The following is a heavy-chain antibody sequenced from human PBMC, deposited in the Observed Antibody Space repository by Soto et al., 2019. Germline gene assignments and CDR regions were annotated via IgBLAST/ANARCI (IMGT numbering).Heavy chain of an antibody. V-gene: IGHV4-39*01. J-gene: IGHJ5*02. CDR3: ARHVSKVPAAIDWFDP. D-gene: IGHD2-2*01. CDR1: GGSISSSSYY. CDR2: IYYSGST. Sequence: QLQLQESGPGLVKPSETLSLTCTVSGGSISSSSYYWGWIRQPPGKGLEWIGSIYYSGSTYYNPSLKSPVTTSVDTSTTQCSLKLSSVTAADTAVYYCARHVSKVPAAIDWFDPWGQGTLVTVSS.